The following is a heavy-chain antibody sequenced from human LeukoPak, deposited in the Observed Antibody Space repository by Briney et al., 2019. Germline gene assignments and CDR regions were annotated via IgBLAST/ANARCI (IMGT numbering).Heavy chain of an antibody. Sequence: PSQTLSLTCTVSGGSISSGDYYWRWIRQPPGKGLEWIGYIYYSGSTYYNPSLKSRVTISVDTSKNQFSLKLSSVTAADTAVYYCARKYGSGSYFVDYWGQGTLVTVSS. CDR3: ARKYGSGSYFVDY. CDR1: GGSISSGDYY. V-gene: IGHV4-30-4*01. D-gene: IGHD3-10*01. CDR2: IYYSGST. J-gene: IGHJ4*02.